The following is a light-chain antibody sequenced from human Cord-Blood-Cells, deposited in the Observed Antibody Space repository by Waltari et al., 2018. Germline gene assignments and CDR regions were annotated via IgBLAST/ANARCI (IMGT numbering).Light chain of an antibody. V-gene: IGKV1-NL1*01. CDR2: AAS. CDR3: QQYYSTRFT. Sequence: DIQMTQSPSSLSASVGDRVTITCRASQGISNSLAWYQQKPGKAPKLLLYAASRLESGVPSRFSGSVSGTDYTLTISSLQPEDFATYYCQQYYSTRFTFGPGTKVDIK. CDR1: QGISNS. J-gene: IGKJ3*01.